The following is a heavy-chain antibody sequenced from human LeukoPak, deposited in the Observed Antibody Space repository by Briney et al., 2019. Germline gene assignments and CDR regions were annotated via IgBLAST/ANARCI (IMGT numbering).Heavy chain of an antibody. CDR1: GFTFSDYY. V-gene: IGHV3-11*01. D-gene: IGHD2-2*01. J-gene: IGHJ5*02. CDR2: ISSSGSTI. CDR3: ARDYCSSTSCLNWFDP. Sequence: GGSLRLSCAASGFTFSDYYMSWLRQAPGKGLEWVSYISSSGSTIYYADSVKGGFTISREKAKNSVYLQMNSLRAEDTAVYYCARDYCSSTSCLNWFDPWGQGTLVTVSS.